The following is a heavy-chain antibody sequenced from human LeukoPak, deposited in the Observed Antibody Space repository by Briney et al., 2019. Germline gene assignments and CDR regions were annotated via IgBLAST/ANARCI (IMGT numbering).Heavy chain of an antibody. CDR2: IYDDGDT. J-gene: IGHJ4*02. D-gene: IGHD6-19*01. V-gene: IGHV3-66*01. CDR1: GFTVSNNY. Sequence: GGSLRLSCAVSGFTVSNNYLGWVRQAPGKGLEWVSTIYDDGDTYYADSVKGRFIISRDNSRNTLYLQMNSLRAEDTSFYYCVRIWRSSGWFAFDYWGQGTLVTVSS. CDR3: VRIWRSSGWFAFDY.